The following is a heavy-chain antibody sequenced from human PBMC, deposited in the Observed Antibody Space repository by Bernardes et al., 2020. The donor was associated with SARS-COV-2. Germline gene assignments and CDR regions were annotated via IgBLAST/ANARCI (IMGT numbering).Heavy chain of an antibody. CDR3: AKSGYDILTGYRSWFDP. J-gene: IGHJ5*02. CDR1: GGSISSTCYY. Sequence: SEPLSLTCTVSGGSISSTCYYWIRLLPPPGMGLEWIVNPYFSGTTYYNPSLKSRVAISVDTSKNQFPLNLIAVTAAETALYYCAKSGYDILTGYRSWFDPWGQGTLVTVSS. CDR2: PYFSGTT. V-gene: IGHV4-39*01. D-gene: IGHD3-9*01.